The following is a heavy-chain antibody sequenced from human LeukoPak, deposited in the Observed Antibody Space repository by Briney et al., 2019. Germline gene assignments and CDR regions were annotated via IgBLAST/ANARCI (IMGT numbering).Heavy chain of an antibody. Sequence: SETLSLTCTVSGGPISSGGYFWSWIRQPPGKGLEWIGYIYHSGSTYYNPSLKSRVTISVDRSKNQFSLKLSSVTAADTAVYYCARSLSGSYYYYYYMDVWGKGTTVTVSS. D-gene: IGHD1-26*01. CDR3: ARSLSGSYYYYYYMDV. CDR1: GGPISSGGYF. V-gene: IGHV4-30-2*01. CDR2: IYHSGST. J-gene: IGHJ6*03.